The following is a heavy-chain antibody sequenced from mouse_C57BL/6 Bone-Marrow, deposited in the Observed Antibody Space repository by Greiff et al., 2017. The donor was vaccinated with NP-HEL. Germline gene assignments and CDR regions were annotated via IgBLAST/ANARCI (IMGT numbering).Heavy chain of an antibody. J-gene: IGHJ3*01. D-gene: IGHD2-4*01. Sequence: QVQLQQSGAELVRPGASVTLSCKASGYTFTDYEMHWVKQTPVHGLEWIGAIDPETGGTAYNQKFKGKAILTADKSSSTAYMELRILTSEDSAVYYCTRSGDYERFAYWGQGTLVTVSA. CDR1: GYTFTDYE. CDR2: IDPETGGT. CDR3: TRSGDYERFAY. V-gene: IGHV1-15*01.